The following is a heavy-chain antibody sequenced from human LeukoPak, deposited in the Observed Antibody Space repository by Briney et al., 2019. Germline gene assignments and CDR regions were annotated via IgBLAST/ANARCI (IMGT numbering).Heavy chain of an antibody. J-gene: IGHJ4*02. V-gene: IGHV3-66*01. Sequence: GGSLRLSCAASGFTFGNNYMNWVRQAPGKGLEWVSLIFSHGETAYADSVNGRFTNSRDNSKNALYLQMNGLRVEDTAVYYCARDPPAVSINTYAWGQGTLVTVSS. CDR1: GFTFGNNY. D-gene: IGHD2-8*01. CDR3: ARDPPAVSINTYA. CDR2: IFSHGET.